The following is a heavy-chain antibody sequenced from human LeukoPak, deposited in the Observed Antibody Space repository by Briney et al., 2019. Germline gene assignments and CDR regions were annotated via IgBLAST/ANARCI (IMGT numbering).Heavy chain of an antibody. CDR3: ARDRGGDSSSGYYYFDY. Sequence: GSLKVSCKASAYTFTAYYMHWVRQAPGQGLEWMGWINPNSGGTNYAQKFQGRVTMTRDTSISTAYMELSSLKSDDTAVYYCARDRGGDSSSGYYYFDYWGQGTLVTVSS. J-gene: IGHJ4*02. V-gene: IGHV1-2*02. CDR2: INPNSGGT. D-gene: IGHD6-13*01. CDR1: AYTFTAYY.